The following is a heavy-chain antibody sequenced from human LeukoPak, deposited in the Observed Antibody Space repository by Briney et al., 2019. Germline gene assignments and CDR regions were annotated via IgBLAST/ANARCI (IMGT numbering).Heavy chain of an antibody. CDR3: AKVRHLRITMVRGGHLH. V-gene: IGHV4-59*10. CDR1: GGSFSGYY. CDR2: IYTSGST. Sequence: SETLSLTCAVYGGSFSGYYWSWIRQPAGKGLEWIGRIYTSGSTNYNPSLKSRVTMSVDTSKNQFSLKLSSVTAADTAVYYCAKVRHLRITMVRGGHLHWGQGTLVTVSS. D-gene: IGHD3-10*01. J-gene: IGHJ4*02.